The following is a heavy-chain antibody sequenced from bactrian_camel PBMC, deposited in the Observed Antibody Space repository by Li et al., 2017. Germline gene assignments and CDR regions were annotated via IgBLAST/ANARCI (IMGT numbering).Heavy chain of an antibody. CDR3: AATWVCGTSWTHHPIYSY. V-gene: IGHV3S63*01. Sequence: VQLVESGGGSVQAGGSLTLSCAVSGNGDGSGYWCTGWFRQAPGQEREAVAAIYSGDGSAIYTDSAKGRFTISEGGTTSTIFLQLTDLKPEDSAVYECAATWVCGTSWTHHPIYSYWGRGTQVTVS. D-gene: IGHD6*01. CDR2: IYSGDGSA. J-gene: IGHJ4*01. CDR1: GNGDGSGYWC.